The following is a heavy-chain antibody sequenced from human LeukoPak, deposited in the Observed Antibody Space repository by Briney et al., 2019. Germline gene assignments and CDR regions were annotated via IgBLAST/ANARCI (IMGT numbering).Heavy chain of an antibody. D-gene: IGHD3-22*01. J-gene: IGHJ6*02. CDR3: ARERIITMIVVVMSGMDV. V-gene: IGHV1-46*01. Sequence: GASVKVSCKASGYTFTSYYMHWVRQAPGQGLEWMGIINPSGGSTSYAQKFQGRVTMTRDTSMSTVYMELSSLRSEDTAVYYCARERIITMIVVVMSGMDVWGQGTTVTVSS. CDR1: GYTFTSYY. CDR2: INPSGGST.